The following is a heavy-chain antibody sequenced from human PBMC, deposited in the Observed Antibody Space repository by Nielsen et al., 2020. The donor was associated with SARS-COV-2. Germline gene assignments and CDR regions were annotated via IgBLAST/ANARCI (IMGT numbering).Heavy chain of an antibody. J-gene: IGHJ2*01. CDR2: IYYSGST. D-gene: IGHD3-22*01. V-gene: IGHV4-31*02. Sequence: PGKGLEWIGYIYYSGSTYHNPSLKSRVTISVDTSKNQFSLKLSSVTAADTAVYYCARVRYYYDSSGYLAWYFDLWGRGTLVTVSS. CDR3: ARVRYYYDSSGYLAWYFDL.